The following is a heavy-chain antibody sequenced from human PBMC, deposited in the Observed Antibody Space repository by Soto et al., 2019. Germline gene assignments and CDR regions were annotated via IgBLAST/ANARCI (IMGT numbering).Heavy chain of an antibody. J-gene: IGHJ4*02. CDR2: ISGSGGTT. CDR3: ATSSDRGIAAALGF. Sequence: PWGSLGISCAACTFIFTNYAMSWARQAQGEGLEWVSAISGSGGTTYYAESVKGRFSISRDNSKNTLYLQLNSLRVEDTTIYYCATSSDRGIAAALGFWGQGTLVTVSS. V-gene: IGHV3-23*01. D-gene: IGHD6-13*01. CDR1: TFIFTNYA.